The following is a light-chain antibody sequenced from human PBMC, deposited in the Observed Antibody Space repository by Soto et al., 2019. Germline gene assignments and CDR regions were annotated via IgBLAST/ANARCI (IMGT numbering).Light chain of an antibody. Sequence: DIQMTQSPSSLSASVGDRVTITCRASQSISSYLNWYQQKPGKAPKLLIYAASSLQSGVPSRFSGSGSGTDFTLTISSQQPEDFATYYCQQSYSTPRTFGGGTKVEIK. CDR1: QSISSY. V-gene: IGKV1-39*01. CDR3: QQSYSTPRT. J-gene: IGKJ4*01. CDR2: AAS.